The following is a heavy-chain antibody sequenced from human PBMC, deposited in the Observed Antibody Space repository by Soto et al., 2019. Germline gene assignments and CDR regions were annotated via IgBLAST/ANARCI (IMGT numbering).Heavy chain of an antibody. V-gene: IGHV3-23*01. J-gene: IGHJ4*02. CDR3: AKPMEDYYDSSGYDY. D-gene: IGHD3-22*01. Sequence: PVGSLRISCAASGFTFSSYAMSWVRQAPGKGLEWVSAISGSGGSTYYADSVKGRFTISRDNSKNTLYLQMNSLRAEDTAVYYCAKPMEDYYDSSGYDYWGQGTLVTVSS. CDR1: GFTFSSYA. CDR2: ISGSGGST.